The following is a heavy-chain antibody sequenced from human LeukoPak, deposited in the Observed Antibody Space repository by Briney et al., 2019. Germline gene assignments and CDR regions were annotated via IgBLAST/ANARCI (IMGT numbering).Heavy chain of an antibody. Sequence: GGSLRLSCAASGLTFSSYAMHWVRQAPGKGLEWVAVISYDGSNKYYADSVKGRFTISRDNSKNTLYLQMNSLRAEDTAVYYCARDRGESNYYDSSGTFDYWGQGTLVTVSS. CDR3: ARDRGESNYYDSSGTFDY. V-gene: IGHV3-30*04. J-gene: IGHJ4*02. CDR1: GLTFSSYA. D-gene: IGHD3-22*01. CDR2: ISYDGSNK.